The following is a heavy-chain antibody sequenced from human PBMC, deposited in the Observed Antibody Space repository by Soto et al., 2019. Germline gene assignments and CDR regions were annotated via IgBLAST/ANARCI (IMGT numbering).Heavy chain of an antibody. Sequence: GGSLRLSCAASGFTFSSYWMSWVRQAPGKGLEWVANIKQDGSEKYYLDSVKGRFTISRDNAKNSLYLQMNSLRAEDTAVYYCAREYCGGACYSDYFDYWGQGTLVTVSS. CDR1: GFTFSSYW. V-gene: IGHV3-7*01. CDR3: AREYCGGACYSDYFDY. CDR2: IKQDGSEK. J-gene: IGHJ4*02. D-gene: IGHD2-21*02.